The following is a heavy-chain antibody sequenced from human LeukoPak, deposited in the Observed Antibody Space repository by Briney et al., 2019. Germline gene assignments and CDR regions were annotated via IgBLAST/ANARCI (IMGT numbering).Heavy chain of an antibody. D-gene: IGHD6-13*01. CDR1: GYTFTSYG. J-gene: IGHJ4*02. V-gene: IGHV1-18*01. Sequence: ASVKVSCKASGYTFTSYGISWVRQAPGQGLEWMGWISAYNGNTNYAQKLQGRVTMTTDTSTSTAYMELRSLRSDDTAVYYCAKDLRVGIAAAGILSDYWGQGTLVTVSS. CDR2: ISAYNGNT. CDR3: AKDLRVGIAAAGILSDY.